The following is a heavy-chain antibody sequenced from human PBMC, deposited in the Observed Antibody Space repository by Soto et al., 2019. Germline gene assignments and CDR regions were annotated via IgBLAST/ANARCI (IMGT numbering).Heavy chain of an antibody. CDR3: ARQWGGHAYTYFNGMDV. D-gene: IGHD5-12*01. CDR2: IYYRGTT. CDR1: AGSSSSRSYY. V-gene: IGHV4-39*01. Sequence: SETLSLTCTVAAGSSSSRSYYWGWIRQPPGQGLEWIGNIYYRGTTYHSPSLKSRVTMSVDTSKNQFSLKRTSVTAADSAVYYCARQWGGHAYTYFNGMDVWGQGTTVTVSS. J-gene: IGHJ6*02.